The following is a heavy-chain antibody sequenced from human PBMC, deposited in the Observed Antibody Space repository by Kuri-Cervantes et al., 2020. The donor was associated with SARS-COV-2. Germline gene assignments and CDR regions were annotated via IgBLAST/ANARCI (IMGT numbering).Heavy chain of an antibody. J-gene: IGHJ4*02. CDR3: ARLRSFFLYYFDY. CDR1: GFTFSSYD. V-gene: IGHV3-23*01. Sequence: GESLKISCAASGFTFSSYDMYWVRQGPGKGLEWVSAINSNARDTYYAASVRGRFTISRDNSKNTLYLQMNNLRAEDTAVYYCARLRSFFLYYFDYWGQGTLVTGSS. D-gene: IGHD2-21*02. CDR2: INSNARDT.